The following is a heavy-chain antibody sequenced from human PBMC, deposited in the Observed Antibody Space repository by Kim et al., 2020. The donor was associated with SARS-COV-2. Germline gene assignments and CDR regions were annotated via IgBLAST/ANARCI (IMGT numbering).Heavy chain of an antibody. CDR3: ANFES. J-gene: IGHJ4*02. Sequence: SDGSNKYYADSVMGRFTISRDKSKNMLFLQMNSLRAEDTAVYYCANFESWGQGTLVTVSS. V-gene: IGHV3-33*03. CDR2: SDGSNK.